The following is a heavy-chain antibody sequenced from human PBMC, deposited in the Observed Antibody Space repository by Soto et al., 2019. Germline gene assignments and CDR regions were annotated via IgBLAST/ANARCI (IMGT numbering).Heavy chain of an antibody. D-gene: IGHD3-3*01. Sequence: ASVKVSCKASGYTFTSYDINWVRQATGQGLEWMGWMNPNSGNTGYAQKFQGRVTMTRNTSISTAYMELSSLRSEDTAVYYCARGPDGYDFWSGSWYYYYMDVWGKGTTVTVSS. V-gene: IGHV1-8*01. CDR3: ARGPDGYDFWSGSWYYYYMDV. J-gene: IGHJ6*03. CDR2: MNPNSGNT. CDR1: GYTFTSYD.